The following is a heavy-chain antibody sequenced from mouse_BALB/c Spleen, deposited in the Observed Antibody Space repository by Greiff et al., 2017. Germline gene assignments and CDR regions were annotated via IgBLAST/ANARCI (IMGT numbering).Heavy chain of an antibody. J-gene: IGHJ1*01. CDR2: ISSGGST. CDR1: GFTFSSYA. V-gene: IGHV5-6-5*01. Sequence: EVQRVESGGGLVKPGGSLKLSCAASGFTFSSYAMSWVRQTPEKRLEWVASISSGGSTYYPDSVKGRFTISRDNARNILYLQMSSLRSEDTAMYYCAREGYGSSPYWYFDVWGAGTTVTVSS. D-gene: IGHD1-1*01. CDR3: AREGYGSSPYWYFDV.